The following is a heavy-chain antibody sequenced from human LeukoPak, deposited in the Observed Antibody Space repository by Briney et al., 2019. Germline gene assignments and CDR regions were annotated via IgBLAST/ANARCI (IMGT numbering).Heavy chain of an antibody. V-gene: IGHV4-4*02. D-gene: IGHD3-22*01. Sequence: SETLSLTCAVSGDSISTNHWWSWVRQPPGKGLEWIGYIYHSGSTYYNPSLKSRVTISVDRSKNQFSLKLSSVTAADTAVYYCARGYYYDSSGYWGLNWFDPWGQGTLVTVSS. CDR2: IYHSGST. CDR1: GDSISTNHW. J-gene: IGHJ5*02. CDR3: ARGYYYDSSGYWGLNWFDP.